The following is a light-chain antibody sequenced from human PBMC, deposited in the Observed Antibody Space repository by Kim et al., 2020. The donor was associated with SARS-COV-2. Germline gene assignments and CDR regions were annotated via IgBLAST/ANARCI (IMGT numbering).Light chain of an antibody. Sequence: LSPGERATLSGRASQSVSSYLAWYQQKPGQAPRLLIYDASNRATGIPARLSGSGSGTDFTLTISSLEPEDFAVYYCQQRSNWPPYTFGQGTKLEI. CDR1: QSVSSY. CDR3: QQRSNWPPYT. J-gene: IGKJ2*01. CDR2: DAS. V-gene: IGKV3-11*01.